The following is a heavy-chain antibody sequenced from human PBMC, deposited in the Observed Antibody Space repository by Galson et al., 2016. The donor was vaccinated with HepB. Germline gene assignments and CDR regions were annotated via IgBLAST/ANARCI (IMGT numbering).Heavy chain of an antibody. Sequence: SLRLSCAASGFSVNNNYMNWVRQAPGKGLEWVSVIYRDSSTYYADSVKGRFTVSRDDAKNTVYLQMNSLRAEDTAVYYCAREIFGSYYAFDIWGQGTMVTVSS. D-gene: IGHD2-15*01. CDR1: GFSVNNNY. CDR3: AREIFGSYYAFDI. J-gene: IGHJ3*02. V-gene: IGHV3-53*01. CDR2: IYRDSST.